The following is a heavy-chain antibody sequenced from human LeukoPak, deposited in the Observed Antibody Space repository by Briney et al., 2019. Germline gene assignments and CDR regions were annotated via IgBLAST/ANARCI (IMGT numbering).Heavy chain of an antibody. CDR1: GFTSNNYA. D-gene: IGHD6-19*01. J-gene: IGHJ3*02. Sequence: GGSLRLSCAASGFTSNNYAMSWVRQAPGKGLEWVSTISGSGGSTYYADSVKGRFTISRDNSKNTLYLQMNSLRAEDTAVYYCAKDVRTTIAVAGTGAFDIWGQGTMVTVSS. CDR2: ISGSGGST. CDR3: AKDVRTTIAVAGTGAFDI. V-gene: IGHV3-23*01.